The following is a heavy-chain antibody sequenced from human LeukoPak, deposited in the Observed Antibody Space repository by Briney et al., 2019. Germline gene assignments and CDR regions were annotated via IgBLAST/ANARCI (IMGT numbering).Heavy chain of an antibody. CDR2: ISSSGSTI. J-gene: IGHJ4*02. V-gene: IGHV3-11*01. CDR1: GFIFGNFW. D-gene: IGHD4-17*01. CDR3: ARGLRAVTHYFDY. Sequence: GGSLRLSCAASGFIFGNFWMSWVRQAPGKGLEWVSYISSSGSTIYYADSVKGRFTISRDNAKNSLYLQMNSLRAEDTAVYYCARGLRAVTHYFDYWGQGTLVTVSS.